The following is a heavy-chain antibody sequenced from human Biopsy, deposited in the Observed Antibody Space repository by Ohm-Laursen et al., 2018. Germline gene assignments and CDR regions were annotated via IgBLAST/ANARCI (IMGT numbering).Heavy chain of an antibody. J-gene: IGHJ5*02. CDR1: GGYISHYY. Sequence: GTLSLTCTVSGGYISHYYWAWIRQPAGQGLEWIGRIYITGETNYNPSLKSRVTRSVDSSKKQFSLKLKSVTAADTAIYYCARAPPLIRGVVESWFDPWGQGILVTVSS. D-gene: IGHD3-10*01. V-gene: IGHV4-4*07. CDR2: IYITGET. CDR3: ARAPPLIRGVVESWFDP.